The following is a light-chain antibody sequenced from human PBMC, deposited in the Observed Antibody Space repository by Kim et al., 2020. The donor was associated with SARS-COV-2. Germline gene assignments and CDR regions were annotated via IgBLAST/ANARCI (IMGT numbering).Light chain of an antibody. CDR2: DAA. V-gene: IGKV3-11*01. J-gene: IGKJ2*01. Sequence: SWSPGERATLACRASRSVSSYLAWYQQKPGQAPRLLIYDAANRATGIPARFSGSVSGTDFTLTISSLEPEDFAVYYCQQRSNWPVTFGQGTKLEIK. CDR1: RSVSSY. CDR3: QQRSNWPVT.